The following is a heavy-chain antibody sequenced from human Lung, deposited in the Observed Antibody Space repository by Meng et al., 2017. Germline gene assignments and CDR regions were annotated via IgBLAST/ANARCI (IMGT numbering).Heavy chain of an antibody. D-gene: IGHD1-26*01. CDR1: GGSISSGGYY. CDR2: IYYSGST. J-gene: IGHJ4*02. V-gene: IGHV4-31*03. CDR3: ASDRVGGTAAQFDY. Sequence: PWLVKPPRILPLPCTVSGGSISSGGYYCSWIRQHRGKGLEWIGYIYYSGSTYYNPSIKSRLTISVDTSQNQFSLNLKSVPAADTAVYYCASDRVGGTAAQFDYWGQGTLVTVSS.